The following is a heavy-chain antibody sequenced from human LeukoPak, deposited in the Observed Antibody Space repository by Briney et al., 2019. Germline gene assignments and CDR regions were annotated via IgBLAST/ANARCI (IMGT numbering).Heavy chain of an antibody. J-gene: IGHJ3*02. V-gene: IGHV1-2*02. CDR3: ASTDNWNYLIWAFDI. CDR2: INPNSGGT. Sequence: ASVKVSCKASGYTFTGYYMHWVRQAPGQGLEWMGWINPNSGGTNYAQKFQGRVTMTRDTSISTAYMELSRLRSDDTAVYYCASTDNWNYLIWAFDIWGQGTMVTVSS. D-gene: IGHD1-7*01. CDR1: GYTFTGYY.